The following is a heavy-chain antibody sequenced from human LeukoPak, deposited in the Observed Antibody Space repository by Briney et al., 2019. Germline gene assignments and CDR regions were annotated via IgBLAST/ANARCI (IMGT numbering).Heavy chain of an antibody. V-gene: IGHV4-38-2*02. CDR1: GYSISSGYY. CDR2: IYHSGST. Sequence: SETLSLTCTVSGYSISSGYYWGWIRQPPGKGLEWIGSIYHSGSTYYNPSLKSRVTISVDTSKNQFSLKLSSVTAADTAVYYCARVLYQLLGLGSKNWFDPWGQGTLVTVSS. CDR3: ARVLYQLLGLGSKNWFDP. D-gene: IGHD2-2*01. J-gene: IGHJ5*02.